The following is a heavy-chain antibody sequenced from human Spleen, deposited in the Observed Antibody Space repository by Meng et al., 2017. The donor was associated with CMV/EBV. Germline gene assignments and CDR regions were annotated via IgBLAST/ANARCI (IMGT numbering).Heavy chain of an antibody. CDR3: ARGRSTRGFDY. J-gene: IGHJ4*02. CDR2: IYYSGST. Sequence: CTVSGGSISSGDYYWSWIRQPPGKGLEWIGYIYYSGSTYYNPSLKSRVTISVDTSKNQFSLKLSSVTAADTAVYYCARGRSTRGFDYWGQGTLVTVSS. CDR1: GGSISSGDYY. V-gene: IGHV4-30-4*01.